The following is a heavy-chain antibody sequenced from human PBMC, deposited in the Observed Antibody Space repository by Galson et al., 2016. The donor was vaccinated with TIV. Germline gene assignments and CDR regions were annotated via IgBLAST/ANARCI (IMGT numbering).Heavy chain of an antibody. D-gene: IGHD6-13*01. CDR1: GYTVTELS. CDR2: INAGNGNT. CDR3: ARDRPAAEKYFDY. Sequence: SVKVSCKVSGYTVTELSIHWVRQAPGQRLEWMAWINAGNGNTYYSQEFRARLTITRDTSASTVYMELSSLRSEDMAVYYCARDRPAAEKYFDYWGQGTLVTVSS. J-gene: IGHJ4*02. V-gene: IGHV1-3*03.